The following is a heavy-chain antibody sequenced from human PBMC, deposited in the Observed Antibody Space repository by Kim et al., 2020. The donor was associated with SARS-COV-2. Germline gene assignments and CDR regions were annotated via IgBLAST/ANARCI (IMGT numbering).Heavy chain of an antibody. D-gene: IGHD6-19*01. Sequence: GGSLRLSCAASGFTFSSYSMNWVRQAPGKGLEWVSYISSSSSTIYYADSVKGRFTISRDNAKNSLYLQMNSLRDEDTAVYYCARDRYSSGPGVFDYWGQGTLVTVSS. V-gene: IGHV3-48*02. CDR3: ARDRYSSGPGVFDY. CDR1: GFTFSSYS. CDR2: ISSSSSTI. J-gene: IGHJ4*02.